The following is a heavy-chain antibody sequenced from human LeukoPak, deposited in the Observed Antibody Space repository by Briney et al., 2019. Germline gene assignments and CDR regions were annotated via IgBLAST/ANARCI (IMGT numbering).Heavy chain of an antibody. D-gene: IGHD3-3*01. J-gene: IGHJ1*01. V-gene: IGHV3-11*04. Sequence: GGSLRLSCAASGFTFSDYYMSWIRQAPGKGLEWVSYISSSGSTIYYADSVKGRFTISRDNAKNSLYLQMNSLRAEDTAVYYCARDGNYYDFWSGLHAEYFQHWGQGTLVTVSS. CDR3: ARDGNYYDFWSGLHAEYFQH. CDR1: GFTFSDYY. CDR2: ISSSGSTI.